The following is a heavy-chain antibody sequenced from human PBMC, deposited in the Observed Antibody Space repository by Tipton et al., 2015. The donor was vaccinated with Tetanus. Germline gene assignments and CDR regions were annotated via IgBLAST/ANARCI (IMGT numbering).Heavy chain of an antibody. CDR1: GFTFSSFG. J-gene: IGHJ4*02. Sequence: SLRLSCAASGFTFSSFGMHWVRQAPGKGLEWVAVIWYDGSDKYYADSVKGRFTISRDNARNLLFLQINRLTAGDTAVYYCARSLGSGRYFDYWGQGTLVTVSS. V-gene: IGHV3-33*03. D-gene: IGHD6-19*01. CDR3: ARSLGSGRYFDY. CDR2: IWYDGSDK.